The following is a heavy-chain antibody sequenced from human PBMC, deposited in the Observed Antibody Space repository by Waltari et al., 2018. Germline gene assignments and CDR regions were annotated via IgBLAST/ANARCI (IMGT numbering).Heavy chain of an antibody. CDR3: ARALYYDILTGQFDY. Sequence: EVQLVESGGGVVRPGGSLRLSGAACGFTFDDYGMRWVRQATGKGLEWVSGINWNGGSTGYADSVKGRFTISRDNAKNSLYLQMNSLRAEDTALYYCARALYYDILTGQFDYWGQGTLVTVSS. V-gene: IGHV3-20*04. D-gene: IGHD3-9*01. J-gene: IGHJ4*02. CDR2: INWNGGST. CDR1: GFTFDDYG.